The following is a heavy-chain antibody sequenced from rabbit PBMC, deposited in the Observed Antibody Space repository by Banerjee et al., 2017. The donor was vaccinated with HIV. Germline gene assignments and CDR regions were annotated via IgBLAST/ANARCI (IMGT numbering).Heavy chain of an antibody. D-gene: IGHD2-1*01. V-gene: IGHV1S47*01. CDR1: GFDFSSYG. Sequence: QEQLVESGGGLVQPGGSLKLSCKASGFDFSSYGVSWVRQAPGKGLEWIGYIDPVFGSTYYASWVNGRFTISSHNAQNTLYLQLNSLTAADTATYFCVRGYDDYGDYLNLWGPGTLVTVS. J-gene: IGHJ4*01. CDR2: IDPVFGST. CDR3: VRGYDDYGDYLNL.